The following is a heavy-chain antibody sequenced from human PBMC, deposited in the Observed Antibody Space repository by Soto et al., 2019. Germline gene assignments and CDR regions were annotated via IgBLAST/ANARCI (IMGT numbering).Heavy chain of an antibody. Sequence: ETPSLTCTVSGGSISSYYWSWIRQPPGKGLEWIGYIYYSGSTNYNPSLKSRVTISVDTSKNQFSLKLTFVTAADTAVYYCAAPPRYWGQGTLVTVSS. J-gene: IGHJ4*02. CDR2: IYYSGST. V-gene: IGHV4-59*01. CDR1: GGSISSYY. D-gene: IGHD6-6*01. CDR3: AAPPRY.